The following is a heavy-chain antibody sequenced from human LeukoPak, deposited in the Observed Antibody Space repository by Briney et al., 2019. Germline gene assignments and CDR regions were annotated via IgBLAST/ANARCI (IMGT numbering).Heavy chain of an antibody. D-gene: IGHD2-15*01. CDR3: ARGSRGSGGSCYRN. Sequence: PSETLSLTCAVYGGSFSGYYWSWIRQPPGKGLEWIGEINHSGSTNYNPSLKSRATISVDTSKNQFSLKLSSVTAADTAAYYCARGSRGSGGSCYRNWGQGTLVTVSS. CDR2: INHSGST. CDR1: GGSFSGYY. J-gene: IGHJ4*02. V-gene: IGHV4-34*01.